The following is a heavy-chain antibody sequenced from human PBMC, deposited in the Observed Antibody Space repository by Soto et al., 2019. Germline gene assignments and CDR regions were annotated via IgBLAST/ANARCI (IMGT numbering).Heavy chain of an antibody. Sequence: QVQLVESGGGVVQPGRSLRLSCAASGFTFSSYAMHWVRQAPGKGLEWVAVITYDGSNKYYADSVKGRFTISRDNSKNTLYLQMTSLTAEDTAVYYCARDKSPYSSGWHNRHFDYWGQGTLVTVSS. J-gene: IGHJ4*02. V-gene: IGHV3-30-3*01. CDR1: GFTFSSYA. CDR3: ARDKSPYSSGWHNRHFDY. CDR2: ITYDGSNK. D-gene: IGHD6-19*01.